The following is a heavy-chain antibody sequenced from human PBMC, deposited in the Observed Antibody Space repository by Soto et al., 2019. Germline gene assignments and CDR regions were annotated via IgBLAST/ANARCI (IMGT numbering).Heavy chain of an antibody. CDR2: IYYSGST. CDR3: ARRGFWDYYYYMDV. CDR1: GGSIISYY. J-gene: IGHJ6*03. Sequence: PSETLSLTCTVSGGSIISYYWSWIRQPPGKGLEWIGYIYYSGSTNYNPSLKSRVTISVDTSKNQFSLKLSSVTAADTAVYYCARRGFWDYYYYMDVWGKGTTVTVSS. V-gene: IGHV4-59*08. D-gene: IGHD3-16*01.